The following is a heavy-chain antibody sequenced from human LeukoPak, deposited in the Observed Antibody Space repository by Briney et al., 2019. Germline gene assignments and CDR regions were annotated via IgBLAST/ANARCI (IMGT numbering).Heavy chain of an antibody. Sequence: ASVKVSCKASGYTFTGYYMHWVRQAPGQGLEWMGWINPNSGGTNYAQKFQGRVTMTRDTSISTAYMELSRLRSDDTAVHYCAGITMVRGSPADWGPGTLVTVSS. CDR3: AGITMVRGSPAD. CDR2: INPNSGGT. D-gene: IGHD3-10*01. V-gene: IGHV1-2*02. J-gene: IGHJ4*02. CDR1: GYTFTGYY.